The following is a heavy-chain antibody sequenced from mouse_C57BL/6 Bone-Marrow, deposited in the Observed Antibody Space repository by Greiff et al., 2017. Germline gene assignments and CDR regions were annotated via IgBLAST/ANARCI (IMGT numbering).Heavy chain of an antibody. V-gene: IGHV1-59*01. CDR1: GYTFTSYW. D-gene: IGHD2-5*01. CDR2: IDPSDSYT. CDR3: ALYSKGAMDY. Sequence: VQLQQPGAELVRPGTSVTLSCKASGYTFTSYWMHWVKQRPGQGLEWIGVIDPSDSYTNYNQKFKGKATLTVDTSSSTAYMQLSSLTSEDSAVYYCALYSKGAMDYWGQGTSVTVSS. J-gene: IGHJ4*01.